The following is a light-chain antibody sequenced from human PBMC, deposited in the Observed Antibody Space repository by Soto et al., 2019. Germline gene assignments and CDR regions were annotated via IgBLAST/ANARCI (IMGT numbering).Light chain of an antibody. Sequence: QSVLTQPPSVSAAPGQKVTISCSGSNSNIGNNYVSWYQQLPGTAPKLLIYDNNKRPSGIPDRFSGSKSGTSATLGITGLQTGDEADYYCGTWDSSLSAGVFGGGTQLTVL. CDR2: DNN. J-gene: IGLJ3*02. CDR3: GTWDSSLSAGV. CDR1: NSNIGNNY. V-gene: IGLV1-51*01.